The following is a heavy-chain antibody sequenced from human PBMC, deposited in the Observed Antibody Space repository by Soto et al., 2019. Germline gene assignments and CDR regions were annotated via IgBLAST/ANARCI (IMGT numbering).Heavy chain of an antibody. CDR3: ATQEVGGTYVYTFYN. V-gene: IGHV4-39*01. D-gene: IGHD1-26*01. CDR1: GGSITSSSYY. Sequence: SETLSLTCTVSGGSITSSSYYWGWIRQPPGKGLEWIGSIYYSGSTYYNPSLKSRVTISVDTSKNQFSLKLSSVTAADTAVYYCATQEVGGTYVYTFYNWGQGTLVTVSS. J-gene: IGHJ4*02. CDR2: IYYSGST.